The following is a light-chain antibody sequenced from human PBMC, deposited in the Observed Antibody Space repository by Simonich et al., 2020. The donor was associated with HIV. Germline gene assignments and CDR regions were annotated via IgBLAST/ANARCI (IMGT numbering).Light chain of an antibody. CDR3: QQYNNWPYT. CDR2: GAS. CDR1: QSVSSN. V-gene: IGKV3-15*01. Sequence: EIVMTQSPATLSVSPGERATLPCRASQSVSSNLAWYQQKPGQAPSLLIYGASTRATGIPASFSGSGSGTEFALTISSLQSEDFAVYYCQQYNNWPYTFGQGTKLEIK. J-gene: IGKJ2*01.